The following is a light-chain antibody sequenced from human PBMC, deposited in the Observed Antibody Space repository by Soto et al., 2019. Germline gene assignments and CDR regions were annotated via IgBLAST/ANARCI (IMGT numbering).Light chain of an antibody. Sequence: DIQMTQSPSTLSASVGDRVTITCRASQSISSWLAWYQQKPGKAPKLLIYKASTLESGVPARFSGSGSGTEFTLTISSLQPDDFATYYCQQYYTSSGYTFGPGTNLEIK. J-gene: IGKJ2*01. V-gene: IGKV1-5*03. CDR2: KAS. CDR1: QSISSW. CDR3: QQYYTSSGYT.